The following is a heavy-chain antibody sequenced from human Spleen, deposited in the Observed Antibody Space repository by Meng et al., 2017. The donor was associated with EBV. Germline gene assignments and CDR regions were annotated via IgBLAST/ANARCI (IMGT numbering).Heavy chain of an antibody. D-gene: IGHD3-10*01. CDR2: LLPILGAP. CDR1: GGAFSRSA. V-gene: IGHV1-69*01. J-gene: IGHJ4*02. CDR3: ARESGRGYTPDY. Sequence: VGQSGPEVKKPGSSVKVSCQTSGGAFSRSAISWVRQAPGQGLEWMGGLLPILGAPNYAETFQDRVTITADESTSTAYMELSSLTSEDTAVYYCARESGRGYTPDYWGQGTLVTVSS.